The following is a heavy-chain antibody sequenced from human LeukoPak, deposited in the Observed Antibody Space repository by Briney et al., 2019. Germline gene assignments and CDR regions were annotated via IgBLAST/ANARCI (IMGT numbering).Heavy chain of an antibody. V-gene: IGHV1-18*01. J-gene: IGHJ4*02. Sequence: ASVKVSCKASGYTFTNYGISWVRQAPGQGLEWMGWISTYNGNTNYVQKLQGRVTMTTDTSTSTAYMELRSLRSDDTAVYYCAKILSGLPIDYWGQGTLVTVSS. CDR3: AKILSGLPIDY. CDR1: GYTFTNYG. D-gene: IGHD3/OR15-3a*01. CDR2: ISTYNGNT.